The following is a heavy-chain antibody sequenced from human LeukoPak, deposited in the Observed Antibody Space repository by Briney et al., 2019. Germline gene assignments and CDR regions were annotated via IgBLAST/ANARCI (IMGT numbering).Heavy chain of an antibody. V-gene: IGHV3-23*01. CDR1: GFTFSSYA. J-gene: IGHJ5*02. CDR2: ISGSGGST. D-gene: IGHD6-19*01. CDR3: ARGGSGWLFDP. Sequence: GGSLRLSCAASGFTFSSYAMSWVRQAPGKGLEWVSAISGSGGSTYYADSVKGRFSISRDNSENTLYVQMNSLRTEDTAVYYCARGGSGWLFDPWGQGTLVTVSS.